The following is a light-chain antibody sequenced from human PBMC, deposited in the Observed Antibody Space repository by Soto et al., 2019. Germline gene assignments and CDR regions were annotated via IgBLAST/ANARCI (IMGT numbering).Light chain of an antibody. CDR1: QSVTNNY. Sequence: EIVLTQSPDTLSLSPGERVTLSCRASQSVTNNYLAWYQQKPGQGPRLLIHGASSRAADTPDRFSGSGSGTDFTLTISRLEPEDFALYYCHQYGATPETFGQGTKLHIK. CDR3: HQYGATPET. J-gene: IGKJ1*01. CDR2: GAS. V-gene: IGKV3-20*01.